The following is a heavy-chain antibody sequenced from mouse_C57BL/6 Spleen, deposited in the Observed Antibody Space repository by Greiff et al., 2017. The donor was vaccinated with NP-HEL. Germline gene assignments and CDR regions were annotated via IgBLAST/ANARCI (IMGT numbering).Heavy chain of an antibody. Sequence: VQLQQSGAELARPGASVKMSCKASGYTFTSYTMHWVKQRPGQGLEWIGYINPSSGYTKYNQKFKDKATLTADKSSSTAYMQLSSLTSEDSAVYYCASYDYDGYFDVWGTGTTVTVSS. CDR3: ASYDYDGYFDV. J-gene: IGHJ1*03. CDR2: INPSSGYT. D-gene: IGHD2-4*01. V-gene: IGHV1-4*01. CDR1: GYTFTSYT.